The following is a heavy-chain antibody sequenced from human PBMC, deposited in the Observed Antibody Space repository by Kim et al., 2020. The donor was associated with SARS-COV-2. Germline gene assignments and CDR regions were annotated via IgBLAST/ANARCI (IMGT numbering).Heavy chain of an antibody. CDR2: IWYDGSNK. CDR3: ARVYCSSTSCYTGYYYYGMDV. V-gene: IGHV3-33*01. CDR1: GFTFSSYG. J-gene: IGHJ6*02. Sequence: GGSLRLSCAASGFTFSSYGMHWVRQAPGKGLEWVAVIWYDGSNKYYADSVKGRFTISRDNSKNTLYLQMNSLRAEDTAVYYCARVYCSSTSCYTGYYYYGMDVWGQGTTVTVSS. D-gene: IGHD2-2*02.